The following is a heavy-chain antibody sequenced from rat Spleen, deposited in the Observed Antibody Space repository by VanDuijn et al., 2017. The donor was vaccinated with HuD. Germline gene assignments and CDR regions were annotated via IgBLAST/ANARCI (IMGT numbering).Heavy chain of an antibody. CDR3: ARHEGAHYYSSYGVMDA. CDR2: ISYDGSST. J-gene: IGHJ2*01. Sequence: EVQLVESDGGLVQPGRSLKLSCAASGFTFSDYYMAWVRQAPTKGLEWVATISYDGSSTYYRDSVKGRFTISRDNAKSTLYLQMDSLRSEDTATYYCARHEGAHYYSSYGVMDAWGQGVMVTVSS. CDR1: GFTFSDYY. D-gene: IGHD1-2*01. V-gene: IGHV5-29*01.